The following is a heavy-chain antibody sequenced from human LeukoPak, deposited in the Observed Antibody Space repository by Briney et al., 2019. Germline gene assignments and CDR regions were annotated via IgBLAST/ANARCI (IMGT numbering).Heavy chain of an antibody. CDR3: AKAYMSYFDY. J-gene: IGHJ4*02. CDR1: GFTFSSYA. V-gene: IGHV3-23*01. Sequence: PGGSLRLSCAASGFTFSSYAMSWVRQAPGKGLEWVSTIRGSAGSTYYADSVKGRFTISGDNSKNTLYLQMNSLRAEDTAVYYCAKAYMSYFDYWGQGTLVTVSS. CDR2: IRGSAGST.